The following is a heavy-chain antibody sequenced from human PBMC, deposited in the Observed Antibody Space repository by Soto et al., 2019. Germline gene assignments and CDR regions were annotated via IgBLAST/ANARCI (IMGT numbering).Heavy chain of an antibody. CDR1: GFTFSNYG. CDR2: ISYDGSKK. Sequence: QVQLVESGGGVVQPGRSLRLSCVVSGFTFSNYGMHWVRQAPGKGLEWVAAISYDGSKKYYVDSVKGRFTMSRDNSKNTVYLQMNSLRGEDTGVYYCGEWGLPNYGMDVWGQGTTVTVSS. D-gene: IGHD3-3*01. CDR3: GEWGLPNYGMDV. J-gene: IGHJ6*02. V-gene: IGHV3-30*03.